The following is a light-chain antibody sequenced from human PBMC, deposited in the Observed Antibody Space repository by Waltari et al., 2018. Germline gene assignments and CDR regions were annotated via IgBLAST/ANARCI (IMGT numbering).Light chain of an antibody. V-gene: IGLV1-47*01. Sequence: QSVLIQPPSASGTPGQRDTISCSGSSSHIGSNPLSWYQHLPGTAPKLLIFKNEQRPSGVPDRFSGSKSGASASLAISGLRSEDEADYDCAAWDDSLTVFFGSGTKVTVL. CDR1: SSHIGSNP. CDR3: AAWDDSLTVF. CDR2: KNE. J-gene: IGLJ6*01.